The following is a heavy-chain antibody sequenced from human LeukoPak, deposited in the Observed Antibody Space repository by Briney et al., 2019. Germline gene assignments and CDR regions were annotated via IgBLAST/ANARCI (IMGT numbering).Heavy chain of an antibody. CDR3: ARRLTQYDCFDP. CDR2: TYYRSTWYN. V-gene: IGHV6-1*01. D-gene: IGHD2-2*01. J-gene: IGHJ5*02. CDR1: GDSVSSNSVT. Sequence: SQTLPLTCAISGDSVSSNSVTWNWIRQSPSRGLEWLGRTYYRSTWYNDYAVSVRGRITVNPDTSKNQFSLHLNSVTPEDTAVYYCARRLTQYDCFDPWGQGILITVSS.